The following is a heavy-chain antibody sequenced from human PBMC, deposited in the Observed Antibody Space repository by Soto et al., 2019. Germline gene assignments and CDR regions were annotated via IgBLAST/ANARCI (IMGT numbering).Heavy chain of an antibody. CDR1: GGSISSGDYY. CDR2: IYYSGST. J-gene: IGHJ5*02. D-gene: IGHD3-16*02. V-gene: IGHV4-30-4*01. Sequence: QVQLQESGPGLVKPSQTLSLTCTVSGGSISSGDYYWSWIRQPPGKGLEWIGYIYYSGSTYYNPSLKSRVTISVDTSKNQFSLKLSSVTAADTAVYYCARDGGLSDYVWGSYRYPNWFDPWGQGTLVTVSS. CDR3: ARDGGLSDYVWGSYRYPNWFDP.